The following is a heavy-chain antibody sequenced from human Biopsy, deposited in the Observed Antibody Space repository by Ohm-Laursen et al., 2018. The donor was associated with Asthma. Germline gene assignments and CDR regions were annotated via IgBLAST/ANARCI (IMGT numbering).Heavy chain of an antibody. D-gene: IGHD6-19*01. V-gene: IGHV4-34*01. J-gene: IGHJ6*02. Sequence: TLSLTWAYRGSFRGYVWTWIRQPPGKGLEWIGEIPQGGATTFNPSLKSRVTISIDPSKSQLSLRLTSMTAADTAVYYCARGQKPSGYSSGWYRRYGMDVWGQGTTVTVSS. CDR2: IPQGGAT. CDR3: ARGQKPSGYSSGWYRRYGMDV. CDR1: RGSFRGYV.